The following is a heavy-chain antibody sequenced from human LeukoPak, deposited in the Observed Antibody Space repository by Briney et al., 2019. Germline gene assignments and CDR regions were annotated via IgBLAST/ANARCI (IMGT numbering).Heavy chain of an antibody. CDR1: GFTFSDYA. J-gene: IGHJ3*02. D-gene: IGHD4-17*01. CDR2: IRASGGGT. V-gene: IGHV3-23*01. Sequence: GGSLRLSCAASGFTFSDYAMIWVRQAPGKGLEWVSAIRASGGGTYYADSVRGRFTISRDNSQNTLYVQMNSLRAEDTAVYYCARDPNGDYVGAFDILGQGTMVTVSS. CDR3: ARDPNGDYVGAFDI.